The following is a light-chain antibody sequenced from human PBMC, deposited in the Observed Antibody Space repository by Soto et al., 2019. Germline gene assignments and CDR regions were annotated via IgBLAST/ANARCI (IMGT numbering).Light chain of an antibody. V-gene: IGKV3-11*01. Sequence: EIVLTQSPATLSLSPGERATLSCRASQSVSSYLAWYQQKPGQAPRLLIYDASNRATGIPARFSGSGSGTYFTLTISSLEPEDFAVYYCQQRSNWPGTFGQGTRQEIK. CDR1: QSVSSY. CDR3: QQRSNWPGT. J-gene: IGKJ5*01. CDR2: DAS.